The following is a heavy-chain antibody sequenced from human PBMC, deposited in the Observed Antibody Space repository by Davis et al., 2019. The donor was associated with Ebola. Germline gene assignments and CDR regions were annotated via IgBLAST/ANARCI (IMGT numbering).Heavy chain of an antibody. Sequence: GESLKISCAASGFTFSSYGMHWVRQAPGKGLEWVAVISYDGSNKYYADSVKGRFTVSRDNAKNSLFLQMNSLRGEDAAVYYCARGGRWYDIMTEASLMDVWGKGTTVAVSS. V-gene: IGHV3-33*05. J-gene: IGHJ6*04. CDR1: GFTFSSYG. CDR3: ARGGRWYDIMTEASLMDV. D-gene: IGHD3-9*01. CDR2: ISYDGSNK.